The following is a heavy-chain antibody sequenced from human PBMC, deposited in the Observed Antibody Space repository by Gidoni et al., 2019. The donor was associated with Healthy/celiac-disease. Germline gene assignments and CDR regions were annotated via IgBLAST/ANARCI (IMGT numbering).Heavy chain of an antibody. V-gene: IGHV3-11*06. D-gene: IGHD3-9*01. CDR2: ISSSSSYT. CDR1: GFTFSDYY. Sequence: QVQLVESGGGLVKPGGSLRLSCAASGFTFSDYYMSWIRQAPGKGLEWVSYISSSSSYTNYADSVKGRFTISRDNAKNSLYLQMNSLRAEDTAVYYCARGNNYDILTGYLSYFDYWGQGTLVTVSS. CDR3: ARGNNYDILTGYLSYFDY. J-gene: IGHJ4*02.